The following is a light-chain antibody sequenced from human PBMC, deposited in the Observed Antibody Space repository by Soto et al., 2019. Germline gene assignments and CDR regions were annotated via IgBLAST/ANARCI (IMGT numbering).Light chain of an antibody. Sequence: DIHKTQSQSCLAASLGDLVTITGQASQDISNYLNWYQQKPGKAPKLLIYDASNLETGVPSRFSGSGSGTDFTFTISSLQPGDIATYYCQLCDKLPLTFGGGTKVDIK. CDR2: DAS. CDR3: QLCDKLPLT. CDR1: QDISNY. V-gene: IGKV1-33*01. J-gene: IGKJ4*01.